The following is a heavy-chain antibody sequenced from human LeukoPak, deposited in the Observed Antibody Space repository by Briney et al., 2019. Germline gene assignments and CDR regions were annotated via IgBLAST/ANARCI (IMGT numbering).Heavy chain of an antibody. CDR1: GFTFNIYT. V-gene: IGHV3-21*01. CDR3: ATGGAYSSSSIY. D-gene: IGHD6-6*01. J-gene: IGHJ4*02. CDR2: ISTSSSYI. Sequence: GGSLRLSCAASGFTFNIYTMNWFRQAPGKGLEWVSSISTSSSYIYYADSVKGRFTISRDNAKNSLYLQMNSLRAEDTAVYYCATGGAYSSSSIYWGQGTLVTVSS.